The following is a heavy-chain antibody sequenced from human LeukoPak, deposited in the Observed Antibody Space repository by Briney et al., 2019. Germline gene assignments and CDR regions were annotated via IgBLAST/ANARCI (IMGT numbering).Heavy chain of an antibody. J-gene: IGHJ6*03. D-gene: IGHD3-10*01. Sequence: PGGSLRLSCAASGFTFSSYGMHWVRQAPGKGLEWVANIKKDGSEKDYVDSVKGRFTISRDNAKNSLYLQMNSLRAEDTAVYYCARVESRGSGTSRPPYYFYYMDVWGKGTTVTISS. CDR1: GFTFSSYG. CDR2: IKKDGSEK. V-gene: IGHV3-7*01. CDR3: ARVESRGSGTSRPPYYFYYMDV.